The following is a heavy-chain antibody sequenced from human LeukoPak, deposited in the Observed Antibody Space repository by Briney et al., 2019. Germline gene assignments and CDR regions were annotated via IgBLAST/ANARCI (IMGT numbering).Heavy chain of an antibody. CDR1: GGSFSGYY. CDR2: INHSGST. J-gene: IGHJ4*02. D-gene: IGHD3-22*01. Sequence: SETLSLTCAVYGGSFSGYYWSWIRQPPGKGLEWIGEINHSGSTNYNPSLKSRVTISVDTSKNQFSLKLSSVTAADTAVYYCARGRYYYYDSSGLFDYWGQGTLVTISS. V-gene: IGHV4-34*01. CDR3: ARGRYYYYDSSGLFDY.